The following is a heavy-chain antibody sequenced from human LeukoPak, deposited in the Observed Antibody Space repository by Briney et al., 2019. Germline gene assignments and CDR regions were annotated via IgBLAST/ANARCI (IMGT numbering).Heavy chain of an antibody. CDR2: MNPNSGNT. V-gene: IGHV1-8*01. Sequence: SVKVSCKASGYTFTSYAINWVRQATGQGLEWMGWMNPNSGNTGYAQKFQGRVTMTRNTSISTAYMELSSLRSEDTAVYYCASSYGSGSYYNVGYWGQGTLVTVSS. D-gene: IGHD3-10*01. CDR1: GYTFTSYA. J-gene: IGHJ4*02. CDR3: ASSYGSGSYYNVGY.